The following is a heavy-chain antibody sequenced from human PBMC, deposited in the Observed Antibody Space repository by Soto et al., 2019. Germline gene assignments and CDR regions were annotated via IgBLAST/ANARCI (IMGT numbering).Heavy chain of an antibody. V-gene: IGHV1-69*01. CDR2: IIPILGTA. Sequence: QVQLVQSGAEVKKPESSVKVSCMASGGTFSSYAISWVRQAPGPGLEWMGGIIPILGTANYAQKFKGRVTITADESTSTAYMELGSLRSEDTSVYYCGSGWYGSRIDYWGQGTLVNVSS. CDR3: GSGWYGSRIDY. D-gene: IGHD6-19*01. J-gene: IGHJ4*02. CDR1: GGTFSSYA.